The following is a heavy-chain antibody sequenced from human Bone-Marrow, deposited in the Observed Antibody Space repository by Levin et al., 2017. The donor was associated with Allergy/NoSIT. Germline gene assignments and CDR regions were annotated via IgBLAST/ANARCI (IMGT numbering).Heavy chain of an antibody. V-gene: IGHV3-64D*06. CDR3: VKVSHSSGWYLGYYYYMDV. CDR2: ISSNGGST. Sequence: SCSASGFTFSSYAMHWVRQAPGKGLEYVSAISSNGGSTYYADSVKGRFTISRDNSKNTLYLQMSSLRAEDTAVYYCVKVSHSSGWYLGYYYYMDVWGKGTTVTVSS. CDR1: GFTFSSYA. J-gene: IGHJ6*03. D-gene: IGHD6-19*01.